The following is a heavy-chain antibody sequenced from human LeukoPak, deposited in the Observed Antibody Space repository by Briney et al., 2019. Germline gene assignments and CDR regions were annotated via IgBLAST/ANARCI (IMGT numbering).Heavy chain of an antibody. J-gene: IGHJ3*02. CDR1: GYTFIDYF. Sequence: ASVKVSCKASGYTFIDYFIHWMRQTPGQGLEWQGWINPNSGVTRYAQKFQDRVTMTRDTAAYMELSSLKSDDTAMYYCVRAVSGTLGGAFDIWGQGTAVTVSS. CDR3: VRAVSGTLGGAFDI. V-gene: IGHV1-2*02. D-gene: IGHD1-7*01. CDR2: INPNSGVT.